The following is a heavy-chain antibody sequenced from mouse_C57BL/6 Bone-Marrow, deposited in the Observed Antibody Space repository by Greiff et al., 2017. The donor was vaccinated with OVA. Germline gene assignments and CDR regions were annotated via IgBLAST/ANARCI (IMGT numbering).Heavy chain of an antibody. CDR2: FYPGSGSI. Sequence: VQVVESGAELVKPGASVKLSCKASGYTFTEYTIHWVKQRSGQGLEWIGWFYPGSGSIKYNEKFKDKATLTADKSSSTVYMELSRLTSEDSAVYFCARHEEGFYHLWYFDVWGTGTTVTVSS. CDR1: GYTFTEYT. D-gene: IGHD2-3*01. J-gene: IGHJ1*03. CDR3: ARHEEGFYHLWYFDV. V-gene: IGHV1-62-2*01.